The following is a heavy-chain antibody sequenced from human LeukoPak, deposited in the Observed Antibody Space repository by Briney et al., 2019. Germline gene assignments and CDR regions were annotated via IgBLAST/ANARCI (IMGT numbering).Heavy chain of an antibody. V-gene: IGHV4-4*02. D-gene: IGHD2-2*01. Sequence: PSETLSLTCTVSGDSINSLDLWSWVRQPPGKGLEWIGEMYLSGTTHSNPSVKSRVTISVDRPKNQFSLKLSSVTAADTAVYYCAREGSSTVPDAFDIWGQGTMVTVSS. CDR3: AREGSSTVPDAFDI. J-gene: IGHJ3*02. CDR1: GDSINSLDL. CDR2: MYLSGTT.